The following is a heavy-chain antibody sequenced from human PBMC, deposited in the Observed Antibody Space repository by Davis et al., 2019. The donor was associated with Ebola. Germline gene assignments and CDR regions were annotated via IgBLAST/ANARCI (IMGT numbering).Heavy chain of an antibody. D-gene: IGHD2-2*01. Sequence: SVKVSCKASGGTFSSYAISWVRQAPGQGLEWMGGIIPIFGTANYAQKFQGRVTITADESTSTAYMELSSLRSEDTAVYYCATGRVPAAIYYYYMDVWGKGTTVTVSS. V-gene: IGHV1-69*13. CDR2: IIPIFGTA. J-gene: IGHJ6*03. CDR3: ATGRVPAAIYYYYMDV. CDR1: GGTFSSYA.